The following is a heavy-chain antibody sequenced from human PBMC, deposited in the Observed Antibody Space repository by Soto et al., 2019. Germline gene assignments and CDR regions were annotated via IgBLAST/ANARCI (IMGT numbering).Heavy chain of an antibody. Sequence: GGSLRLSCAVSGFPFDSYSISWVRQAPGQGLEWLASLSSGSFYIFHADSIRGRFTISRDDAKNLLFLQMNSLTIEDTATYYCAREANTIYAPHGLDVWGQGTAVTVSS. V-gene: IGHV3-21*01. J-gene: IGHJ6*02. D-gene: IGHD3-3*01. CDR3: AREANTIYAPHGLDV. CDR1: GFPFDSYS. CDR2: LSSGSFYI.